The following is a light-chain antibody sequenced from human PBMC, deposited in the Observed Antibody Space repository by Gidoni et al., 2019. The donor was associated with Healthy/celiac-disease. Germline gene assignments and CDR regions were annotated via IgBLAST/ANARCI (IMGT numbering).Light chain of an antibody. J-gene: IGKJ2*01. V-gene: IGKV3-15*01. Sequence: EIVMTQSPATLSVSQGERATLSCRASQSVSSNLAWYQQKPGQAPRLLIYGASTSATGIPARFSGSGSGTEFTLTISSLQSEDFAVYYCQQYNNWPYTFXXXTKLEIK. CDR1: QSVSSN. CDR2: GAS. CDR3: QQYNNWPYT.